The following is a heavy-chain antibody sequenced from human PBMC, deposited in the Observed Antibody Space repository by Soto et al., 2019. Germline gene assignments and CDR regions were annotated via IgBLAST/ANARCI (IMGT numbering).Heavy chain of an antibody. CDR3: AREGSKYYDILTGYSSNWFDP. CDR1: GGSISSGGYY. V-gene: IGHV4-31*03. D-gene: IGHD3-9*01. J-gene: IGHJ5*02. Sequence: SETLSLTCTVSGGSISSGGYYWSWIRQHPGKGLEWIGYIYYSGSTYYNPSLKSRVTISVDTSKNQFSLKLSSVTAADTAVYYCAREGSKYYDILTGYSSNWFDPWGQGTLVTVSS. CDR2: IYYSGST.